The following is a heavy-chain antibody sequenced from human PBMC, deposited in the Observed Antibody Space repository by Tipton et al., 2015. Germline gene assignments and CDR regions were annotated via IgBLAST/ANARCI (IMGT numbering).Heavy chain of an antibody. Sequence: GLVKPSETLSLTCTVSGGSISSSYYWGWIRQPPGKGLEWIGSIYYSGSTHYNPSLKSRVTISVDTSKNQFSLKLSSVTAADTAVYYCARSPFKSGYFDYWGQGTLVTVSS. J-gene: IGHJ4*02. V-gene: IGHV4-39*01. CDR1: GGSISSSYY. CDR2: IYYSGST. D-gene: IGHD2/OR15-2a*01. CDR3: ARSPFKSGYFDY.